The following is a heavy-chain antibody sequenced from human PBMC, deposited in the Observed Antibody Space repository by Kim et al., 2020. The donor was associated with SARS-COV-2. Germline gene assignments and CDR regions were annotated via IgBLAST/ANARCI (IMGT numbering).Heavy chain of an antibody. J-gene: IGHJ4*02. CDR3: ARDRWGYYYGSGSYSLPDY. CDR2: ISSSSSYI. Sequence: GGSLRLSCAASGFTFSSYSMNWVRQAPGKGLEWVSSISSSSSYIYYADSVKGRFTISRDNAKNSLYLQMNSLRAEDTAVYYCARDRWGYYYGSGSYSLPDYWGQGTLVTVSS. CDR1: GFTFSSYS. D-gene: IGHD3-10*01. V-gene: IGHV3-21*01.